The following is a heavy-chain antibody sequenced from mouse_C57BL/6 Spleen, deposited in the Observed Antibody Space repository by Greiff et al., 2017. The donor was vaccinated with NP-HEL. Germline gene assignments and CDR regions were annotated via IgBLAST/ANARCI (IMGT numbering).Heavy chain of an antibody. Sequence: EVKLMESGPGLVKPSQSLSLTCSVTGYSITSGYYWNWIRQFPGNKLEWMGYISYDGSNNYNPSLKNRISITRDTSKNQFFLKLNSVTTEDTATYYCARALWYWYFDVWGTGTTVTVSS. J-gene: IGHJ1*03. D-gene: IGHD2-1*01. V-gene: IGHV3-6*01. CDR1: GYSITSGYY. CDR3: ARALWYWYFDV. CDR2: ISYDGSN.